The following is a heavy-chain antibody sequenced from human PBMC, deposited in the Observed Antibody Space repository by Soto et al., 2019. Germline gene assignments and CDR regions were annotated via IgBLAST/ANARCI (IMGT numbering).Heavy chain of an antibody. Sequence: GGPLRLSRATYGFTCSDYYKSCIRQASGKGLERLSYISSSGSTIYDAHSAQARFTNSIDNAKNSLYLQMNSLRTEDTSASYGASMLLAVVGSAAWGQGTMVAVSS. CDR2: ISSSGSTI. CDR3: ASMLLAVVGSAA. J-gene: IGHJ3*01. V-gene: IGHV3-11*01. D-gene: IGHD6-19*01. CDR1: GFTCSDYY.